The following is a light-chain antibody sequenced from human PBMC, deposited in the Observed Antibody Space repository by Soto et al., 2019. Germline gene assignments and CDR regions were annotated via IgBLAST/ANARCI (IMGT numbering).Light chain of an antibody. CDR2: GAS. Sequence: EIVLTQSPATLSVSPGERVTLSCRAGQRLSSSYLAWYQQRRGQAPRLLIFGASSRATGIPDRFSGSGSGTDFTLTISSLQPDDFATYYCQQYNSYPWTFGQGTKVDIK. CDR1: QRLSSSY. V-gene: IGKV3-20*01. CDR3: QQYNSYPWT. J-gene: IGKJ1*01.